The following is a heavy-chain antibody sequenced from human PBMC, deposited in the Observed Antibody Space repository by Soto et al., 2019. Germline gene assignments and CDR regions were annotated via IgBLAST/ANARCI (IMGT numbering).Heavy chain of an antibody. Sequence: SVKVSCKAAGGAFSNHAISWVRQAPGQGLEWMGGIIPIFGTPMYAQEFKGGVTITADKSMSTVYMELSSLRSEDTAVYYCARGDKGDVYRYGPYPYYYCFMDVWGQGTTVTVSS. CDR1: GGAFSNHA. J-gene: IGHJ6*02. CDR2: IIPIFGTP. CDR3: ARGDKGDVYRYGPYPYYYCFMDV. D-gene: IGHD5-18*01. V-gene: IGHV1-69*06.